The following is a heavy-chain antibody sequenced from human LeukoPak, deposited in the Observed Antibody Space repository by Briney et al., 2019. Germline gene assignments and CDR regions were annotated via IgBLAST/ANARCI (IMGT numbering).Heavy chain of an antibody. CDR2: INHSGST. V-gene: IGHV4-34*01. J-gene: IGHJ6*03. Sequence: SETLSLTCAVYGGSFSGYYWSWIRQPPGKGLEWIGEINHSGSTNYNPSLKSRVTISVDTSKNQFSLKLSSVTAADTAVHYCARHGVGATPDYYYMDVWGKGTTVTVSS. CDR3: ARHGVGATPDYYYMDV. D-gene: IGHD1-26*01. CDR1: GGSFSGYY.